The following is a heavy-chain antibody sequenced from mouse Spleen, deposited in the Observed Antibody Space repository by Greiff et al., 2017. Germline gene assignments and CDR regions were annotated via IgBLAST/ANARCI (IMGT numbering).Heavy chain of an antibody. Sequence: VQLQQSVAEFVRPGASVKFSCTASGFNIKNTSMHWVKQSPEQGLEWIGRIDPANGNTKYAPKFQGKATITADTTSITAYLQLSSLTSEDTAICYCAFNDGYSFDYWGQGTTLTVSS. CDR3: AFNDGYSFDY. CDR2: IDPANGNT. V-gene: IGHV14-3*01. D-gene: IGHD2-3*01. J-gene: IGHJ2*01. CDR1: GFNIKNTS.